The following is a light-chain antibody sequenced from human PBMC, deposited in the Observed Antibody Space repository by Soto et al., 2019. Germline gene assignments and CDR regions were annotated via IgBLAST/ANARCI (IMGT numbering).Light chain of an antibody. CDR3: QQYGSSPRT. CDR1: QRISNSY. J-gene: IGKJ1*01. Sequence: EIVLTQSPCTLSLSPGERATLSCRASQRISNSYLAWYQQKPGQAPRLLIYGASSRATGIPERFSGSGSVTDFTLTISRLEPEDFAVYFCQQYGSSPRTFGQGTNVDI. V-gene: IGKV3-20*01. CDR2: GAS.